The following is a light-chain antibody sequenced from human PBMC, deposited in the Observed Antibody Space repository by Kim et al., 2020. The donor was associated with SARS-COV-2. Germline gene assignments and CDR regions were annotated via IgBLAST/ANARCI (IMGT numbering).Light chain of an antibody. CDR2: GAS. J-gene: IGKJ2*01. V-gene: IGKV3D-7*01. CDR3: QQDYNLPMYT. CDR1: QSVSSSY. Sequence: PGERVTLSCRASQSVSSSYLTSYQQKPGQAPRLLIYGASTRATGIPARFSGSGSGTDFTLTISSLQPEDFAVYYCQQDYNLPMYTFGQGTKLEI.